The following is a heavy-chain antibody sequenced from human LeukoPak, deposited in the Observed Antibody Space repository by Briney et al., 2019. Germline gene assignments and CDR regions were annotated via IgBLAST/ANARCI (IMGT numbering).Heavy chain of an antibody. J-gene: IGHJ4*02. V-gene: IGHV3-7*01. Sequence: PGGSLRLSCAASGFTFTSYAMNWVRQAPGKGPEWVANINLDGSQKYYVDSVKGRFTISRDNAENSLYLQMNSLRAEDTALYYCARKRPNYFDYWGQGTLVTVSS. CDR1: GFTFTSYA. CDR3: ARKRPNYFDY. CDR2: INLDGSQK.